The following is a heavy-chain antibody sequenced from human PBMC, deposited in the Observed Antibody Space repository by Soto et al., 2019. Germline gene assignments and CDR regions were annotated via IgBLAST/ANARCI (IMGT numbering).Heavy chain of an antibody. V-gene: IGHV3-74*01. J-gene: IGHJ4*02. CDR2: INIDGSDT. CDR3: TRNQYMTTVSSFGN. CDR1: GFTFSSYW. Sequence: PGGSLRLSCAASGFTFSSYWMHWVRQAPGKGLVWVSRINIDGSDTDYADSVKGRFTISRDNAKNALYLQMNSLRVEDTAVYYCTRNQYMTTVSSFGNWGQGTLVTVSS. D-gene: IGHD4-4*01.